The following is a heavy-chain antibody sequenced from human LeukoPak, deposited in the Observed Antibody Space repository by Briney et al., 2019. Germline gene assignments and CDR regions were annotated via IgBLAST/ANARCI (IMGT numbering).Heavy chain of an antibody. CDR3: AKWEETLRAFDV. CDR1: GDSIRNYF. D-gene: IGHD3-16*01. V-gene: IGHV4-59*08. CDR2: THYTGST. J-gene: IGHJ3*01. Sequence: SETLSLTCSVSGDSIRNYFWNWVRQPPGKSLEWIGFTHYTGSTYYNPSLKSRVTTLVDTSKSQFSLKLGFVTAADTAMYYCAKWEETLRAFDVWGQGTMVTVSS.